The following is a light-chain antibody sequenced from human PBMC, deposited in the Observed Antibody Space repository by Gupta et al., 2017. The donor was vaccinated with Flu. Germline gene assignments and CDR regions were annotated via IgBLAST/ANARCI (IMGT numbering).Light chain of an antibody. J-gene: IGLJ3*02. CDR1: SSDVGGYNY. V-gene: IGLV2-14*03. Sequence: SALTQPASVSGSPGQSTTISPTGTSSDVGGYNYFCWYQQHPGKPPKLMIYEVTNRPSGVSNRFSGSKSGNTASLTISGLQAEDEADYFCASYTSTYTWVFGGGTKLTVL. CDR2: EVT. CDR3: ASYTSTYTWV.